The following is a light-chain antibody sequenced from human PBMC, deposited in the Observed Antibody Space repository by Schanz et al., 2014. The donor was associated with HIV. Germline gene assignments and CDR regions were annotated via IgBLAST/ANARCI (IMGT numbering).Light chain of an antibody. J-gene: IGKJ4*01. Sequence: DIVMTQSPLSLPVTPGEPASIPCRSSQSLLHGNGYNYLDWYLQKPGRSPQLLIYLGSTRASGVPVRFSGSGSGTDFTLRISRVETEDVGIYYCMQALQSPLTFGGGTKVELK. V-gene: IGKV2-28*01. CDR3: MQALQSPLT. CDR2: LGS. CDR1: QSLLHGNGYNY.